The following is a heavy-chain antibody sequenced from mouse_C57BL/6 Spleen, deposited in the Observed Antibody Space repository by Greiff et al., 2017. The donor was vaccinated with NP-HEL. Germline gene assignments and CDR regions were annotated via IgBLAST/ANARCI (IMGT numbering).Heavy chain of an antibody. D-gene: IGHD2-4*01. V-gene: IGHV5-12*01. CDR3: AGGSPYDYAFDY. CDR1: GFTFSDYY. CDR2: ISNGGGST. J-gene: IGHJ2*01. Sequence: EVQVVESGGGLVQPGGSLKLSCAASGFTFSDYYMYWVRQTPEKRLEWVAYISNGGGSTYYPDTVKGRFTISRDNANNTLYLQMSRLKSEDTAMYYCAGGSPYDYAFDYWGQGTTLTVSS.